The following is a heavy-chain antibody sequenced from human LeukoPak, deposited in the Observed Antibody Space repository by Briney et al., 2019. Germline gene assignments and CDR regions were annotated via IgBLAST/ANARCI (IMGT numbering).Heavy chain of an antibody. CDR1: GYSISSGYY. CDR3: ARDGYSGSDAL. CDR2: IYYSGST. Sequence: SEALSLTCTVSGYSISSGYYWGWIRQPPGKGLEWIGSIYYSGSTYYNPSLKSRVTISVDTSKNQFSLKLRSVTAADTAVYYCARDGYSGSDALWGQGTLVTVSS. D-gene: IGHD5-12*01. V-gene: IGHV4-38-2*02. J-gene: IGHJ4*02.